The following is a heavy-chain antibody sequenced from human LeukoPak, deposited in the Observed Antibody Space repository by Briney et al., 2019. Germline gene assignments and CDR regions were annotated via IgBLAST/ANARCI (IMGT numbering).Heavy chain of an antibody. D-gene: IGHD2-15*01. Sequence: GASVTVSCKASGYTFTRYGISWVRQAPGQGLEWMGWISGYNGNIKYQQKLQGRVTMTKDTSTSTAYMELRSLRSDDTAVYYCARDCSGGSCYDGVDYWGQGTLVTVSS. J-gene: IGHJ4*02. CDR1: GYTFTRYG. CDR3: ARDCSGGSCYDGVDY. CDR2: ISGYNGNI. V-gene: IGHV1-18*01.